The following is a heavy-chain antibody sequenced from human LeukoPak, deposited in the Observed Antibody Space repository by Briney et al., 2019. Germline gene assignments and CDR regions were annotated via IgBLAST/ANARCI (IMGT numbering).Heavy chain of an antibody. CDR1: GFIFSGYW. V-gene: IGHV3-7*01. Sequence: GALRLSCAASGFIFSGYWMSWVRQAPGEGLEWVANIKQDGSDKYYVGSVKGRFTISRDNAKNSLYLQMNSLGAEDTAVYYCARGGYHGSGSRFDNWGQGTLVTVSS. D-gene: IGHD3-10*01. CDR3: ARGGYHGSGSRFDN. J-gene: IGHJ4*02. CDR2: IKQDGSDK.